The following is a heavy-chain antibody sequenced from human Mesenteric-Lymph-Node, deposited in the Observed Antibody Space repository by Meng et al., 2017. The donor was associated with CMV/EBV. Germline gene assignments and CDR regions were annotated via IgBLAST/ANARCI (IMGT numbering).Heavy chain of an antibody. D-gene: IGHD2-2*01. CDR2: ISYDGSNK. J-gene: IGHJ6*02. Sequence: GGSLRLSCAASGFTFSSYAMHWVRQAPGKGLEWVAVISYDGSNKYYADSVKGRFTISRDNSKNTMYLQMNSLRAEDTAVYYCANGALCSSMKCYAGKGMDVWGQGTTVTVSS. V-gene: IGHV3-30-3*01. CDR1: GFTFSSYA. CDR3: ANGALCSSMKCYAGKGMDV.